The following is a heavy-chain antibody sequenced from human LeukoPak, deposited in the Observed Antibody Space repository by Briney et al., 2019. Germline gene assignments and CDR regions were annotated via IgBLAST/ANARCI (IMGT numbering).Heavy chain of an antibody. Sequence: SETLSLTCAVYGGSFSDYYWSWIRQPPGKGLEWIGEINHSGSTNYNPSLHSRVTISVDTSKNQFSLKLNSLTAADTAVYYCAGKQLVPLAQSFDYWGQGTLVTVSS. J-gene: IGHJ4*02. D-gene: IGHD6-6*01. CDR3: AGKQLVPLAQSFDY. CDR1: GGSFSDYY. V-gene: IGHV4-34*01. CDR2: INHSGST.